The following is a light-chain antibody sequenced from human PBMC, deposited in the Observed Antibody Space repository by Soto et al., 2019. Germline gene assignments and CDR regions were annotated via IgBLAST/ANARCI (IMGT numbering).Light chain of an antibody. CDR3: SSYTFSSYTRSTAYV. Sequence: QSVLTQPASVSGARGQSITIACTGTSSDVGGYDYVSWYQHQPGKAPQVMIYDVSSRPSGVSSRFSGSKSGNTASLTISGLQAEDEADYYCSSYTFSSYTRSTAYVFGTGTKVTVL. CDR2: DVS. J-gene: IGLJ1*01. V-gene: IGLV2-14*03. CDR1: SSDVGGYDY.